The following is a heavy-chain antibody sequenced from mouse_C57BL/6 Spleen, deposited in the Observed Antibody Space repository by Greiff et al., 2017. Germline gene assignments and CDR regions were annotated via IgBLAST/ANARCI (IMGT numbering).Heavy chain of an antibody. Sequence: QVQLKQPGAELVRPGSSVKLSCKASGYTFTSYWMHWVKQRPIQGLEWIGKIDPSDSETHYNQKFKDKATLTVDKSSSTAYMQLSSLTSEDSAVYYCARRTYYGSSPYYYAMDYWGQGTSVTVSS. CDR2: IDPSDSET. CDR3: ARRTYYGSSPYYYAMDY. J-gene: IGHJ4*01. V-gene: IGHV1-52*01. CDR1: GYTFTSYW. D-gene: IGHD1-1*01.